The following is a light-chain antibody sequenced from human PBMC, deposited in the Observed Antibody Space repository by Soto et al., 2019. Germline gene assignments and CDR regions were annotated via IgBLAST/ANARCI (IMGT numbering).Light chain of an antibody. CDR3: QTWGTGPLV. CDR1: SGHSSYA. Sequence: QPVLTQSPSASASLGASVKLTCTLSSGHSSYAIAWHQQQPEKGPRYLMNLNSDGSLSKGDGIPDRFSGSSSGAERYLTISSLQSEDEADYYCQTWGTGPLVFGGGTKLTVL. CDR2: LNSDGSL. V-gene: IGLV4-69*01. J-gene: IGLJ2*01.